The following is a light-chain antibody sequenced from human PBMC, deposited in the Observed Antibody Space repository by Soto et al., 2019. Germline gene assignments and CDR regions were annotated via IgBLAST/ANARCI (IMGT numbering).Light chain of an antibody. CDR1: QPISSW. CDR2: SAS. J-gene: IGKJ4*01. V-gene: IGKV1-12*01. CDR3: QQASSFPLT. Sequence: IQVTQSPSSVSASVGDRVTTTCRASQPISSWLAWYQQKPGQPPNLLIYSASTLRSGVPSRFSGSESGTLFTLTITNLQPEDFATYYCQQASSFPLTFGGGTKVDIK.